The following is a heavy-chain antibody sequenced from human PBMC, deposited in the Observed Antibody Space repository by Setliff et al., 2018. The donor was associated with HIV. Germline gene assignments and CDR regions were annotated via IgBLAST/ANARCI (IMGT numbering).Heavy chain of an antibody. Sequence: PSETLSLTCTVSGGSISSGSYYWSWIRQPAGKGLEWIGRIYTSESTNYNPSLKSRVTISVDTSKNQFSLKLSSVTAADTAVYYCARVGWSGYYYDYYYYYYMDVWGKGTTVTVSS. J-gene: IGHJ6*03. D-gene: IGHD3-22*01. CDR2: IYTSEST. V-gene: IGHV4-61*02. CDR1: GGSISSGSYY. CDR3: ARVGWSGYYYDYYYYYYMDV.